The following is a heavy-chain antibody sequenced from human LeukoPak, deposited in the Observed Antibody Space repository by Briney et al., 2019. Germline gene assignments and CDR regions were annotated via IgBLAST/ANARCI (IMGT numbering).Heavy chain of an antibody. CDR1: GFSFSSYY. J-gene: IGHJ4*02. V-gene: IGHV3-7*03. Sequence: PGGSLRLSCAASGFSFSSYYMSWVRQAPGKGLEWVANMNQDGLEEYYLDSVKGRFTISRDNAKNSLFLQMNRLRPEDTAVYYCARNENSGWGYFDYWGQGTLVTVSS. CDR3: ARNENSGWGYFDY. D-gene: IGHD5-12*01. CDR2: MNQDGLEE.